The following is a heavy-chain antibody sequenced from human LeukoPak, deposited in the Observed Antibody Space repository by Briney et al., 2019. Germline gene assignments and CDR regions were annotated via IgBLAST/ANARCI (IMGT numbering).Heavy chain of an antibody. CDR3: ARDSQWRGFDY. Sequence: GGSLRLSCAASEFTFFTYSMSWVRQAPGKGLEWVSIIYSGGSTFYADSVKGRFTISRDNSKNTLYLQMNSLRAEDTAVYYCARDSQWRGFDYWGQGTLVTVSS. V-gene: IGHV3-53*01. D-gene: IGHD6-19*01. CDR1: EFTFFTYS. J-gene: IGHJ4*02. CDR2: IYSGGST.